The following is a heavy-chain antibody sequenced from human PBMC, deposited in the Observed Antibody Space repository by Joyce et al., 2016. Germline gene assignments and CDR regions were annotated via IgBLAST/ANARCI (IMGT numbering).Heavy chain of an antibody. J-gene: IGHJ3*02. CDR3: TRGRIEYSKTFNAYDI. D-gene: IGHD2/OR15-2a*01. CDR2: IVPIGGVA. CDR1: GGNFYDYT. V-gene: IGHV1-69*04. Sequence: VQLVQSGAEVKKPGSSVKVSCKVSGGNFYDYTITWVRQAPGQGLEWMGKIVPIGGVANYARKFRGRVALTADKSTATAYLELNSLRLEDTAMFFCTRGRIEYSKTFNAYDIWGKGTMVTVSS.